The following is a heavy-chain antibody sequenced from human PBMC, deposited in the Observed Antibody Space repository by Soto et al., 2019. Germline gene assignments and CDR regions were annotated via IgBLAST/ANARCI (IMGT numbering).Heavy chain of an antibody. D-gene: IGHD3-3*01. CDR1: GFTFSSYS. V-gene: IGHV3-48*02. Sequence: PGGSLRLSCAASGFTFSSYSMNWVRQAPGKGLEWVSYTSSSSSTIYYADSVKGRFTISRDNAKNSLYLQMNSLRDEDTAVYYCARVQGYDFWSGYYSDYYYYGMDVWGQGTTVTVSS. CDR2: TSSSSSTI. CDR3: ARVQGYDFWSGYYSDYYYYGMDV. J-gene: IGHJ6*02.